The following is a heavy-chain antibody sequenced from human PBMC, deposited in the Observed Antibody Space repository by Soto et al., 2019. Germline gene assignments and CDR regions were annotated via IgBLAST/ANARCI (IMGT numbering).Heavy chain of an antibody. CDR3: ARSQTTVTSYAY. J-gene: IGHJ4*02. V-gene: IGHV4-59*12. D-gene: IGHD4-17*01. CDR2: IYHSGST. Sequence: PSETLSLICTVSGGSISSYYWSWIRQPPGKGLEWIGYIYHSGSTYYNPSLKSRVTISVDRSKNQFSLKLSSVTAADTAVYYCARSQTTVTSYAYWGQGTLVTVSS. CDR1: GGSISSYY.